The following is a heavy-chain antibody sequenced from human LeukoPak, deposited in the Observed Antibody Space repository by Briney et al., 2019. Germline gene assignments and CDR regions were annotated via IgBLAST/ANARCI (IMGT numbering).Heavy chain of an antibody. D-gene: IGHD6-13*01. CDR1: GFTFNDYY. Sequence: PGESLRLSCGASGFTFNDYYMTWIRQAPGKGLEWVSYISTHGSIIYYADPVKGRFTISRDNAKNSLYLQMNSLRAEDTAVYYCARLLSAAGTDYWGQGTLVTVSS. CDR2: ISTHGSII. CDR3: ARLLSAAGTDY. V-gene: IGHV3-11*04. J-gene: IGHJ4*02.